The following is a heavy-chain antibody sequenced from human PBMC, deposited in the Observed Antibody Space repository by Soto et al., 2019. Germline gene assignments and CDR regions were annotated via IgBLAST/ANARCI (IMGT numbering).Heavy chain of an antibody. CDR3: AIPGAGDFDY. Sequence: QVQLQESGPGLVEPSGTLSLTCAVSGASISKTTWWSWVRQPPGKGLEWIGEIYHSGTTNCDPSLKSRVTISVDKSKNQFSLKLSSVTAADTAVYYCAIPGAGDFDYWGQGTLVTVSS. J-gene: IGHJ4*02. CDR1: GASISKTTW. V-gene: IGHV4-4*02. CDR2: IYHSGTT. D-gene: IGHD6-13*01.